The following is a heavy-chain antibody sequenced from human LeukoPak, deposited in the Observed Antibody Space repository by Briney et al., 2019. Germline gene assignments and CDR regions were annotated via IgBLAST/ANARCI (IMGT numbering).Heavy chain of an antibody. J-gene: IGHJ4*02. CDR1: GYSISSGYY. D-gene: IGHD3-22*01. Sequence: SETLSLTCTVSGYSISSGYYWGWIRQPPGKGLEWIGSIYHSGSTYYNPSLKSRVTISVDTSKNQFSLKLSSVTAADTAVYYCARCGGSNYYDSSGYFDYWGQGTLVTVSS. V-gene: IGHV4-38-2*02. CDR2: IYHSGST. CDR3: ARCGGSNYYDSSGYFDY.